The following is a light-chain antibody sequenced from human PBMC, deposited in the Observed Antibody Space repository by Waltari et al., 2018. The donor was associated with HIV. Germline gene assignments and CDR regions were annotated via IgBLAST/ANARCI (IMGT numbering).Light chain of an antibody. CDR2: DAS. CDR3: QHYDNLPLT. Sequence: DIQIPQSPSYLYASVGDRVSSTCQASQDISNYLNWHQQKPGKAPKLLIYDASNLETGVPSRFSGSGSGTDFTLTISNLQPEDIATYYCQHYDNLPLTFGGGTKVEIK. CDR1: QDISNY. V-gene: IGKV1-33*01. J-gene: IGKJ4*01.